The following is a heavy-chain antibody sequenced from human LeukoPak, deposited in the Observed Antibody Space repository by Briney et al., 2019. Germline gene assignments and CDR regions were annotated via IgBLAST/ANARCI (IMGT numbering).Heavy chain of an antibody. J-gene: IGHJ4*02. CDR3: ARDGTVTTAPFDY. V-gene: IGHV3-21*01. Sequence: KTGGSLRLSCAASGFTFSSYSMNWVRQAPGKRLEWVSSISSSSSYIYYADSVKGRFTISRDNAKNSLYLQMNSLRAEDTAVYYCARDGTVTTAPFDYWGQGTLVTVSS. CDR1: GFTFSSYS. D-gene: IGHD4-17*01. CDR2: ISSSSSYI.